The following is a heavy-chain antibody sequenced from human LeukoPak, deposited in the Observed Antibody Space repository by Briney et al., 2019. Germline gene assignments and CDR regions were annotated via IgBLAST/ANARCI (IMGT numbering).Heavy chain of an antibody. CDR2: ISSNGGTT. D-gene: IGHD5-24*01. Sequence: GGSLRLSCAASGFTFSSYAMDWVRQAPGKGLEYVSAISSNGGTTYYANSVEGRFTVSRDNSKNTLYLQMGSLRAEDMAVYYCARTEMTTTGAFDIWGQGTMVTVSS. CDR1: GFTFSSYA. J-gene: IGHJ3*02. V-gene: IGHV3-64*01. CDR3: ARTEMTTTGAFDI.